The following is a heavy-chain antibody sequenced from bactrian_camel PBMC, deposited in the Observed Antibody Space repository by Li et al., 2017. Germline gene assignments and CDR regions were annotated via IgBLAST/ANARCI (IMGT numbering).Heavy chain of an antibody. Sequence: HVQLVESGGGSVQAGGSLRLSCAASGYTYNRNCMAWFRQAPGKEREGVARIATGSGNTYYADSVKGQFTISIDKTTLSLQMNSLKPEDTAMYYCAADSRSMIVIKVLGCKPSIWGQGTQVTVS. CDR3: AADSRSMIVIKVLGCKPSI. CDR1: GYTYNRNC. V-gene: IGHV3S1*01. CDR2: IATGSGNT. D-gene: IGHD1*01. J-gene: IGHJ4*01.